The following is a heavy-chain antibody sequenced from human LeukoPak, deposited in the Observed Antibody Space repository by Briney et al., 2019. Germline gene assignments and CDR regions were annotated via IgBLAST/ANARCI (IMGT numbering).Heavy chain of an antibody. CDR2: ISSSGSTI. Sequence: QSGGSLRLSCAASGFTFSSYSMNWVRQAPGKGLEWVSYISSSGSTIYYADSVKGRFTIPRDNAKNSLYLQMNSLRAEDTAVYYCARVLYSSWFDPWGQGTLVTVSS. CDR3: ARVLYSSWFDP. J-gene: IGHJ5*02. CDR1: GFTFSSYS. V-gene: IGHV3-48*04. D-gene: IGHD6-13*01.